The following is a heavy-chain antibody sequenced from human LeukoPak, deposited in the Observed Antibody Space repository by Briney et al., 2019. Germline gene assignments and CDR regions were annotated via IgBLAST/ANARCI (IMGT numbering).Heavy chain of an antibody. Sequence: RPSETLSLTCTVSGGPMRSYFWSWIRQPPGKGLEWIAYMYYSGKTDYNPSLQSRVTISVDTSKNQFSLNLKSVTASDTAVYYCASVSPWNWGQGTLVTVSS. CDR1: GGPMRSYF. CDR3: ASVSPWN. CDR2: MYYSGKT. D-gene: IGHD1-1*01. V-gene: IGHV4-59*08. J-gene: IGHJ4*02.